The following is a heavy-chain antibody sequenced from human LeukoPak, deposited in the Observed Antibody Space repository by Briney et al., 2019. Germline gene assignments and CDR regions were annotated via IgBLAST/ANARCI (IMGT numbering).Heavy chain of an antibody. CDR1: GFTFSSYG. CDR3: AKDSECSSTSCYTFDY. J-gene: IGHJ4*02. V-gene: IGHV3-30*02. D-gene: IGHD2-2*02. CDR2: IRYDGSNK. Sequence: AGGSLRLSCAASGFTFSSYGMHWVRQAPGKGLEWVAFIRYDGSNKYYADSVEGRFTISRDNSKNTLYLQMNSLRAEDTAVYYCAKDSECSSTSCYTFDYWGQGTLVTVSS.